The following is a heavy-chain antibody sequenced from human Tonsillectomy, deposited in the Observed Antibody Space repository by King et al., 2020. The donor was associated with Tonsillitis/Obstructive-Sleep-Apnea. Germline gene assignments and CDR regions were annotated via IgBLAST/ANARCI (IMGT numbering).Heavy chain of an antibody. Sequence: QLVQSGAEVKPPGASVKVPCKASGYIFTTYSIHWVRQAPGQGLEWMGIISPSGGSTVYAQKFQGRVTMARDTSMSTVYMELISLRSEDTAVYYCASGIAVRNAFDIWGQGTMVTVSS. CDR1: GYIFTTYS. D-gene: IGHD6-19*01. CDR2: ISPSGGST. J-gene: IGHJ3*02. CDR3: ASGIAVRNAFDI. V-gene: IGHV1-46*01.